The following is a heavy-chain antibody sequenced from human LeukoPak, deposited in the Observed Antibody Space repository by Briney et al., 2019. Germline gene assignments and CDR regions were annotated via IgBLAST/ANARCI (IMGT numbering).Heavy chain of an antibody. Sequence: GGSLRLSCAASGFIFTNYFMSWVRQAPGKGLEWVASIKHDGSEKYYVDSVRGRFTISRDNSKNTLYLQMNSLRAEDTAVYYCARALHYYDSSGYYYGLDYWGQGTLVTVSS. CDR1: GFIFTNYF. D-gene: IGHD3-22*01. CDR2: IKHDGSEK. V-gene: IGHV3-7*01. CDR3: ARALHYYDSSGYYYGLDY. J-gene: IGHJ4*02.